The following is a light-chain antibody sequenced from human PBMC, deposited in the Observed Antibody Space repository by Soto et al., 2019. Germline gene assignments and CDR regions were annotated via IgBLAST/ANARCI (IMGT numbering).Light chain of an antibody. CDR2: GAS. V-gene: IGKV3-15*01. CDR3: QQYNNWPALT. J-gene: IGKJ4*01. CDR1: QSVSSN. Sequence: EIVMTQSPATLSVSPGERATLSCRASQSVSSNFAWYQQKPGQAPRLLIYGASTSATGIPARFSGSGSGTEFTLTISSLQSEDFSVYYCQQYNNWPALTFGGGTKVEIK.